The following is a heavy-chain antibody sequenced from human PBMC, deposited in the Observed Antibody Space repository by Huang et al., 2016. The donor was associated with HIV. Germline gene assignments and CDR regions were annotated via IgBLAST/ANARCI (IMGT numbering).Heavy chain of an antibody. CDR1: GFAFSSYG. CDR3: AYQQWVVGGLNH. Sequence: EVELVESGGGLVKPGGSLRLSCATSGFAFSSYGMNWVRQAPGEGLWWVAFNGSGSSYICYAESVKGRVTISRDNAKSSIYLQLDSLRAEDTAVYYCAYQQWVVGGLNHWGQGTLVVVSS. J-gene: IGHJ5*02. V-gene: IGHV3-21*02. D-gene: IGHD6-19*01. CDR2: NGSGSSYI.